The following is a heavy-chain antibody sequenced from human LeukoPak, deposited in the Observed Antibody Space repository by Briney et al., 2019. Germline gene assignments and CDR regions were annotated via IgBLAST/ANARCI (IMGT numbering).Heavy chain of an antibody. V-gene: IGHV1-69*06. CDR2: IIPIFGAA. D-gene: IGHD2-21*02. J-gene: IGHJ4*02. Sequence: SVKVSCKASGYTFTSYGISWVRQAPGQGLEWMGGIIPIFGAANYAQKFQGRVTITADKSTSTSYMELSSLRSEDTAVYYCARSSVVTAMVHLEYWGQGTLVTVSS. CDR1: GYTFTSYG. CDR3: ARSSVVTAMVHLEY.